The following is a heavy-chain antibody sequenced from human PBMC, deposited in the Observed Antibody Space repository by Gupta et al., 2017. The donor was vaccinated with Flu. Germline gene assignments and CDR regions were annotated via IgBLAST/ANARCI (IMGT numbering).Heavy chain of an antibody. Sequence: EVQLVESGGGLVKPGGSLRLSCAASGFTFSNAWMSWVRQAPGKGLEWVGRIKSKTDGGTTDYAAPVKGRFTISRDDSKNTLYLQMNSLKTEDTAVYYCTTSYYYDSSGYDGWGQGTLVTVSS. V-gene: IGHV3-15*01. J-gene: IGHJ4*02. CDR3: TTSYYYDSSGYDG. CDR2: IKSKTDGGTT. D-gene: IGHD3-22*01. CDR1: GFTFSNAW.